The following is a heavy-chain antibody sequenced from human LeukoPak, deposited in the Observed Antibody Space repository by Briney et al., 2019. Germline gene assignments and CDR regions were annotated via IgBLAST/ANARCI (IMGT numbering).Heavy chain of an antibody. V-gene: IGHV3-23*01. Sequence: PGGSLRLSCATSGFYFESNAMSWGRQAPGKGLEWVSGVSGSGASTYYADSAKRRFTISRDSSKNTLYLQLNSLRVEDTAVYYCARVYGSSNYYYDRYYYYMDVWGRGTTVTVSS. D-gene: IGHD3-22*01. CDR2: VSGSGAST. CDR3: ARVYGSSNYYYDRYYYYMDV. CDR1: GFYFESNA. J-gene: IGHJ6*03.